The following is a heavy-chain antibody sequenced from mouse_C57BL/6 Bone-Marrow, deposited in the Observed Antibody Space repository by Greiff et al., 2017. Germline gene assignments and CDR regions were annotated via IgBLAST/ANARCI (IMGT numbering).Heavy chain of an antibody. CDR2: INPSSGYT. CDR1: GYTFTSYT. J-gene: IGHJ2*01. V-gene: IGHV1-4*01. Sequence: QVQLQQSGADLARPGASVKMSCNASGYTFTSYTMHWVQQRPGQGLEWIGYINPSSGYTKYNQKFKDKATLTADKSSRTDYKQLSSLTSEDAAVYYCADGYYVEYYFDYWGQGTTLTVSS. CDR3: ADGYYVEYYFDY. D-gene: IGHD2-3*01.